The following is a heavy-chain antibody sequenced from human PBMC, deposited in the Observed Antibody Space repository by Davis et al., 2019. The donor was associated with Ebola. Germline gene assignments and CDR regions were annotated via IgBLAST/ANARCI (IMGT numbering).Heavy chain of an antibody. J-gene: IGHJ4*02. CDR2: IYYSGST. D-gene: IGHD3-3*01. Sequence: PSETLSLTCTVSGGSISSYYWSWIRQPAGKGLEWIGYIYYSGSTYYNPSLKSRVTISVDTSKNQFSLKLSSVTAADTAVYYCARRWYYDFWSGYFLGGSFDYWGQGTLVTVSS. V-gene: IGHV4-59*06. CDR1: GGSISSYY. CDR3: ARRWYYDFWSGYFLGGSFDY.